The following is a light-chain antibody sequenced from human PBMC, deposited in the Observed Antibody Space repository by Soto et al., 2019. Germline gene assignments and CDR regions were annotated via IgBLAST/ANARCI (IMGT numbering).Light chain of an antibody. J-gene: IGKJ4*01. V-gene: IGKV3-20*01. CDR3: QHYGSSPPT. CDR1: QPVSSNY. Sequence: DIVLTQSPGTLSVPLGETATLSCRASQPVSSNYVAWYQQKPGQAPRLLIHGATTRATGVSDNFSGGGSVTAFTLTIFSLEPEDTAIYICQHYGSSPPTFGGGTRVESK. CDR2: GAT.